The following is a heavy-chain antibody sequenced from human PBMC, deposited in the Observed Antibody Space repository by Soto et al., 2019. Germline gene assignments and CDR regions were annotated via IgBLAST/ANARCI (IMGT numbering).Heavy chain of an antibody. J-gene: IGHJ6*02. CDR3: ARGSSIAGLYYGMDV. D-gene: IGHD6-6*01. Sequence: QVQLQESGPGLVKPSQTLSLTCTVSGGSISSGGYYWTWIRQHPGKGLEWIGYNYYSGITYYNPSLKSRVTISLDTSKNRFSLQLSAVTAADTAVYYCARGSSIAGLYYGMDVWGQGTTVTVSS. CDR2: NYYSGIT. CDR1: GGSISSGGYY. V-gene: IGHV4-31*03.